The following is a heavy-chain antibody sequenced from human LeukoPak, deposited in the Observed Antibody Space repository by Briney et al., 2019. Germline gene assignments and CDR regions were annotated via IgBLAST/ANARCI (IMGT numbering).Heavy chain of an antibody. CDR3: AKNSRYCSSTSCYFIDY. CDR1: GFTFSSYA. D-gene: IGHD2-2*01. CDR2: ISGSGGST. J-gene: IGHJ4*02. Sequence: GGSLRLSCAASGFTFSSYAMSWVRQAPGKGLEWVSAISGSGGSTYYADSVKGRFTISRDNSKNTLYLQMNSLRAEDTAVYYCAKNSRYCSSTSCYFIDYWGQGTLVTVSS. V-gene: IGHV3-23*01.